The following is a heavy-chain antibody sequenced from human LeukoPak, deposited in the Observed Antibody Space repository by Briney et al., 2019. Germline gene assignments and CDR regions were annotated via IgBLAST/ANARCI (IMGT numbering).Heavy chain of an antibody. D-gene: IGHD2-15*01. CDR1: GFTFSTYG. V-gene: IGHV3-30*02. J-gene: IGHJ6*03. CDR3: AKDGGTHGEYYSYYMDV. Sequence: PGGSLRLSCAASGFTFSTYGMHRVRQAPGKGLEWVAFIRYDGGNKYADSVKGRFTISRDNSKNTLFLQMNSLRAEDTAVYYCAKDGGTHGEYYSYYMDVWGKGTTVTVSS. CDR2: IRYDGGNK.